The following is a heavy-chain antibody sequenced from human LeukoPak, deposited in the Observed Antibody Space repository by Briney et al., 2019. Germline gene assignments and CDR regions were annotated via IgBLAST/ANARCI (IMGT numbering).Heavy chain of an antibody. D-gene: IGHD6-13*01. Sequence: SETLSLTCTVSGGSISSYYWSWIRQPAGKGLEWIGRIYTSGSTNYDPSLKSRVTMSVDTSKNQFSLKLSSVTAADTAVYYCARGQYSSSWYYWFDPWGQGTLVTVSS. CDR2: IYTSGST. CDR1: GGSISSYY. V-gene: IGHV4-4*07. CDR3: ARGQYSSSWYYWFDP. J-gene: IGHJ5*02.